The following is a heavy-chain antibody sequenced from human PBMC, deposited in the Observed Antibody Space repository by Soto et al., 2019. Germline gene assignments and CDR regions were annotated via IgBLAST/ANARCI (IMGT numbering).Heavy chain of an antibody. V-gene: IGHV4-4*02. Sequence: NPSETLSLTCAVSGGSISSNNWWSWVRHPPGKGLEWIGEIFQSGSTYYNPSLKSRVTISVDTSKNHFSLKLSSVTAADTAVYYCARTTRSTVTTSDYWGQGTLVTVSS. J-gene: IGHJ4*02. CDR1: GGSISSNNW. D-gene: IGHD4-17*01. CDR2: IFQSGST. CDR3: ARTTRSTVTTSDY.